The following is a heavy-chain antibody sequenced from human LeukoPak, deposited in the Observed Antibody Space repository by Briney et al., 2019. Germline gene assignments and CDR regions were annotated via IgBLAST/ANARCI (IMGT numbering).Heavy chain of an antibody. CDR1: GYTFTGYY. CDR2: INPNSGGT. D-gene: IGHD4-17*01. J-gene: IGHJ4*02. V-gene: IGHV1-2*02. CDR3: RTDRYGDYGDYTDY. Sequence: TSVKVFCKASGYTFTGYYMHWVRQAPGQGLEWMGWINPNSGGTNYAQKFQGRVTMTRDTSISTAYMELSRLRSDGTAVYYCRTDRYGDYGDYTDYWGQGTLVTVSS.